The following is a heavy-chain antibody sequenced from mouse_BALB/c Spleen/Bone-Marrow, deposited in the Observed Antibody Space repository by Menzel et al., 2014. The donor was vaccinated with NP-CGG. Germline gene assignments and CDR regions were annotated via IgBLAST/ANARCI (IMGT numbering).Heavy chain of an antibody. CDR2: ISNGGGST. J-gene: IGHJ3*01. V-gene: IGHV5-12*02. CDR1: GFTFSDYY. Sequence: EVQVVESGGGLVQPGGSLKLSCATSGFTFSDYYMCWVRQTPEKRLEWVAYISNGGGSTYYPDTVKGRFTISRDNAKNTLYLQMSRLKSEDTAMYYCARHNYDETWFAYWGQGTLVTVSA. CDR3: ARHNYDETWFAY. D-gene: IGHD2-4*01.